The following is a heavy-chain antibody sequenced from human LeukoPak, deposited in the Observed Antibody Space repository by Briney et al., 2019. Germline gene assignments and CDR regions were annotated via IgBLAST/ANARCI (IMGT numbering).Heavy chain of an antibody. CDR3: TRGVARTYYSDTSGYATADY. D-gene: IGHD3-22*01. CDR2: INHSGST. Sequence: SETLSLTCAVYGESFSGYYWSWIRQPPGKGLEWIGEINHSGSTNYNPSLKSRVTISVDTSKNQFSLKLSSVTAADTAVYYCTRGVARTYYSDTSGYATADYWGQGTLVTVSS. J-gene: IGHJ4*02. V-gene: IGHV4-34*01. CDR1: GESFSGYY.